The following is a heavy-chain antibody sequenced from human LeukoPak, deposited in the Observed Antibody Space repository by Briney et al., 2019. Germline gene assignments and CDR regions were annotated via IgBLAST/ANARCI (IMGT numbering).Heavy chain of an antibody. J-gene: IGHJ4*02. V-gene: IGHV4-59*01. CDR2: IHYSGTT. CDR1: GGSISAYY. CDR3: AILCTSYSLCFDQ. D-gene: IGHD2-21*01. Sequence: PSETLSLPCTVSGGSISAYYWSWIRQPPREGLEWIGYIHYSGTTSYNAPLKSRVAITLDTSKNQYSLNLYSVTASDTAGYYCAILCTSYSLCFDQWGQG.